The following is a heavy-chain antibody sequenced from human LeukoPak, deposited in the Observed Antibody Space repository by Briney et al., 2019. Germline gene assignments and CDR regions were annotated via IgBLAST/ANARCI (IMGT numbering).Heavy chain of an antibody. D-gene: IGHD2-2*01. Sequence: RASVKVSCKASGYTFTGYSIHWVRQAPGQGLEWMGWINPNNGVTNYAQKFQGRVTMTRDTSISTAYMELSRLRSDDTAVYYCARVGVEGASCYDYWGQGTLVTVSS. V-gene: IGHV1-2*02. CDR1: GYTFTGYS. CDR2: INPNNGVT. CDR3: ARVGVEGASCYDY. J-gene: IGHJ4*02.